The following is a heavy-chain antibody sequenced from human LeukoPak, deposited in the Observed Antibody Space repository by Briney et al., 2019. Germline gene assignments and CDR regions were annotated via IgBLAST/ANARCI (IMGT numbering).Heavy chain of an antibody. CDR2: ISYDGSNK. Sequence: GGSLRLSCAASGFTFSSYAMHWVRQAPGKGLEWVAVISYDGSNKYYADSVKGRFTISRDNSKNTLYLQMNSLRAEDTAVYYCARPQLEMGAFDIWGQGTMVTVPS. V-gene: IGHV3-30*04. J-gene: IGHJ3*02. D-gene: IGHD5-24*01. CDR1: GFTFSSYA. CDR3: ARPQLEMGAFDI.